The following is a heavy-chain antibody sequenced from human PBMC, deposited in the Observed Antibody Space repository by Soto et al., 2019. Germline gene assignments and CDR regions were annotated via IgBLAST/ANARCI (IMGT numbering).Heavy chain of an antibody. CDR3: ARDASSSAVGNYHYYYGMDV. CDR1: GFTFSSFS. CDR2: ISSSSSYI. Sequence: KTGGSLRLSCAASGFTFSSFSISWVRQAPGTGLEWVSFISSSSSYIYYADSVKGRFTVSRDDAKNSLYLRMKSLRVEDTAVYYCARDASSSAVGNYHYYYGMDVWGQGTTVTVSS. J-gene: IGHJ6*02. D-gene: IGHD6-13*01. V-gene: IGHV3-21*01.